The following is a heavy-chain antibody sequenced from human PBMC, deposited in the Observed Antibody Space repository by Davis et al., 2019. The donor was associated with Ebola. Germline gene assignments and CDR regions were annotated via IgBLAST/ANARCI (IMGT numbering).Heavy chain of an antibody. CDR2: ISAYNGNT. D-gene: IGHD2-2*01. CDR1: GYTFTSYG. V-gene: IGHV1-18*01. CDR3: ARVPRYCSSTSCYYYGMDV. J-gene: IGHJ6*02. Sequence: ASVKVSCKASGYTFTSYGISWVRQAPGQGLEWMGWISAYNGNTNYAQKLQGRVTMTTDPSTSTAYMELRRQRSDDTAVYYCARVPRYCSSTSCYYYGMDVWGQGTTVTVSS.